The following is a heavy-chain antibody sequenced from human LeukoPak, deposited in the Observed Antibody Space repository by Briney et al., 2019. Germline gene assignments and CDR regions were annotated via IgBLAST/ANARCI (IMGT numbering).Heavy chain of an antibody. V-gene: IGHV3-7*03. Sequence: PGGSLRLSCAASRLILSNYWMSWVRQAPGKGLEYVANIKQDGSEKYYVDSVKGRFTISRDNAKNSLYLQMNSLRAEDTAVYYCAKGLVDTAMVIRVGFDYWGQGTLVTVSS. J-gene: IGHJ4*02. CDR1: RLILSNYW. CDR2: IKQDGSEK. D-gene: IGHD5-18*01. CDR3: AKGLVDTAMVIRVGFDY.